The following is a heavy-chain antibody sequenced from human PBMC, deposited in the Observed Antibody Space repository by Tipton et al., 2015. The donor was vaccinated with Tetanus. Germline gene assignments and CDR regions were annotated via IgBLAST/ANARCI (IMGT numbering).Heavy chain of an antibody. J-gene: IGHJ4*02. V-gene: IGHV4-39*01. CDR3: ARHQSGYFTPFDY. CDR1: GASTRGGTFY. CDR2: TYESGDT. D-gene: IGHD3-3*01. Sequence: TLSLTCTVSGASTRGGTFYWGWIRQPPGKGLEWIGSTYESGDTYYIPSLKSRVTISVDTSTNQFSLTLNSMAAADTGVYYCARHQSGYFTPFDYWGQGKLVTVSS.